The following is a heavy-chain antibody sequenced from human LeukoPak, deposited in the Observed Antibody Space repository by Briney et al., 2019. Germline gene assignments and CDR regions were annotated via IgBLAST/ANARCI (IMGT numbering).Heavy chain of an antibody. J-gene: IGHJ4*02. CDR3: ARIGATSGWSYYFDL. CDR1: GFTVSSNY. V-gene: IGHV3-53*01. Sequence: GGSLRLSCAASGFTVSSNYMSWVRQAPGKGLEWVSVIYSGGSTYYADSVKGRFTISRDNSKNTLYLQMNSLRAEDTAVYYCARIGATSGWSYYFDLWRQGTLVTVPS. CDR2: IYSGGST. D-gene: IGHD6-19*01.